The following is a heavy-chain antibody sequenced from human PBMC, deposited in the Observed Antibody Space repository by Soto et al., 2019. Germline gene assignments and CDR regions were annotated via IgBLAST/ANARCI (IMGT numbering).Heavy chain of an antibody. V-gene: IGHV1-69*02. J-gene: IGHJ4*02. Sequence: GASVKVSCKASGGTFSSYTISWVRQAPGQGLEWMGRIIPILGIANYAQKFQGRVTITADKSTSTAYMELSSLRSEDTAVYYCARAPELDPPYCSGGSCYSAFDYWGQGTLVTVSS. CDR2: IIPILGIA. CDR1: GGTFSSYT. CDR3: ARAPELDPPYCSGGSCYSAFDY. D-gene: IGHD2-15*01.